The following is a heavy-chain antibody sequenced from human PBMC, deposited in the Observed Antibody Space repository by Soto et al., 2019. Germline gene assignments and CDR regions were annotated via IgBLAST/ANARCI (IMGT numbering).Heavy chain of an antibody. D-gene: IGHD1-1*01. CDR3: ASGTGY. J-gene: IGHJ4*02. CDR2: IYTGGFT. Sequence: AGGSLRLSCAASGFTVSSNYMSWVRQAPGKGLEWVSLIYTGGFTYYADSVKGRFSISRDISKNTLFLQMNSLSAEDTAVYYCASGTGYWGQGTLVTVSS. V-gene: IGHV3-66*01. CDR1: GFTVSSNY.